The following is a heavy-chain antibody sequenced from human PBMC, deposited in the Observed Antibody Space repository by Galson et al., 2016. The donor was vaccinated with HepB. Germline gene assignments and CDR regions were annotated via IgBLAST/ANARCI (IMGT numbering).Heavy chain of an antibody. Sequence: QSGAEVKKPGESLKISCKASGYNFSSDWIGWVRQMSGKGLEWMGRIDPSDSYTNYSPSFQGHVTISVDKSINTAYLQWSSLKASDSAMYYCARAGKESLYSPSLDNNYGMDVWGQGTTVTVSS. D-gene: IGHD2-8*01. J-gene: IGHJ6*02. CDR3: ARAGKESLYSPSLDNNYGMDV. CDR2: IDPSDSYT. CDR1: GYNFSSDW. V-gene: IGHV5-10-1*01.